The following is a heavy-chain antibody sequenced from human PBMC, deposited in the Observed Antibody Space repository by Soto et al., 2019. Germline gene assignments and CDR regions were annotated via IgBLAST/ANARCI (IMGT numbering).Heavy chain of an antibody. V-gene: IGHV3-30*03. J-gene: IGHJ6*02. CDR2: ISYDGSNK. CDR1: GFTFSSYG. Sequence: GGTLRLSCAASGFTFSSYGMHWVRQAPGKGLEWVAVISYDGSNKYYADSVKGRFTISRGNSKNTLYLQMNSLRAEDTAVYYCARGAPHYYYVMDVWGQGTTVTVSS. CDR3: ARGAPHYYYVMDV.